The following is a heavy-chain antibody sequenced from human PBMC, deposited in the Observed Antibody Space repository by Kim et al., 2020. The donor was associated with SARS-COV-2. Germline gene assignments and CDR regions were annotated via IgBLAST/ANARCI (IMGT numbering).Heavy chain of an antibody. Sequence: SETLSLTCSVSNGSISSGGYYRSWIRQHPDKGLQWIGHIYHTGNTYFNPSLKSRFFMSMDTSKNEFSLKVNSVTAADTAVYFCARFLGYCSSTTCSGHFDFWGQGALVAVSS. CDR3: ARFLGYCSSTTCSGHFDF. CDR2: IYHTGNT. J-gene: IGHJ4*02. D-gene: IGHD2-2*01. CDR1: NGSISSGGYY. V-gene: IGHV4-31*03.